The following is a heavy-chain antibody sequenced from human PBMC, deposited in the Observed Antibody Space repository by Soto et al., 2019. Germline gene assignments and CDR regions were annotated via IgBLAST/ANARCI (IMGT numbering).Heavy chain of an antibody. D-gene: IGHD3-10*01. CDR1: GGSISSGGYS. Sequence: PSETLSLTCAVSGGSISSGGYSWSWIRQPPGKGLEWIGYIYHSGSTYYNPSLKSRVTISVDRSKNQFSLKLSSVTAADTAVYYCARDRGSGWFDPWGQGTLVTVSS. CDR2: IYHSGST. V-gene: IGHV4-30-2*01. CDR3: ARDRGSGWFDP. J-gene: IGHJ5*02.